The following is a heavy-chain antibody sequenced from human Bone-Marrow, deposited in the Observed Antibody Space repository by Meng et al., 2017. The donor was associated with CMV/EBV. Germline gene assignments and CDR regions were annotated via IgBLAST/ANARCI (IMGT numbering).Heavy chain of an antibody. D-gene: IGHD7-27*01. Sequence: GESLKISCAASGFTFSSSDMHWVRQATGKGLEWVSAIGTAGDTYYPGSVKGRFTISRENAKNSLYLQMNSLRAGDTAVYYCARDGDRDYWGYKGYGMDVWGQGTTVTVSS. J-gene: IGHJ6*02. V-gene: IGHV3-13*01. CDR3: ARDGDRDYWGYKGYGMDV. CDR2: IGTAGDT. CDR1: GFTFSSSD.